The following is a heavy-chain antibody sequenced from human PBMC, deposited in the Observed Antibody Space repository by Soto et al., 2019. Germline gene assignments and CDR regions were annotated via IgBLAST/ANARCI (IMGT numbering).Heavy chain of an antibody. CDR1: GFTFSNYA. V-gene: IGHV3-23*02. Sequence: ESGGGLVQPGGSLRLSCAASGFTFSNYAMSWVRQAPGKGPEWVSGISGGGVDTYYVDSVKGRFIISRDNSRNTLYLQMSTLRAVDAAVYYCAKEAAGIGVPVFDSWGQGTLVTVSS. D-gene: IGHD3-3*01. CDR3: AKEAAGIGVPVFDS. J-gene: IGHJ4*02. CDR2: ISGGGVDT.